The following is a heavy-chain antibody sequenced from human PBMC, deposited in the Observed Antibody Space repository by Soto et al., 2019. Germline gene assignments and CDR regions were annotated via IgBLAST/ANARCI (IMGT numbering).Heavy chain of an antibody. D-gene: IGHD3-10*01. CDR2: MNPNSGNT. Sequence: QVQLVQSGAEVKKPGASVKVSCKASGYTFTSYDFNWVRQATGQGLKCMGWMNPNSGNTGYAQKFAGRVTMTRNTSLSTAYMALSSVSSEDTAVYYCARGWYFGSGGPFDPWGRGSLVTFSS. CDR1: GYTFTSYD. CDR3: ARGWYFGSGGPFDP. V-gene: IGHV1-8*01. J-gene: IGHJ5*02.